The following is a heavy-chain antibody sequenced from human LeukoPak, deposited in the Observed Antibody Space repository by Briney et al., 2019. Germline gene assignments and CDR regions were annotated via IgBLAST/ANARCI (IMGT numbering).Heavy chain of an antibody. CDR3: AKAAITMIVGSVKRRLWYFDY. V-gene: IGHV3-23*01. Sequence: PGGSLRLSCAASGFTFSSSAMSWVRQAPGKGLEWVSAISDSGISTYYTDSVRGRFTISRDNSKNTLYLQMNSLRAEDTAVYYCAKAAITMIVGSVKRRLWYFDYWGQGTLVTVSS. J-gene: IGHJ4*02. CDR1: GFTFSSSA. CDR2: ISDSGIST. D-gene: IGHD3-22*01.